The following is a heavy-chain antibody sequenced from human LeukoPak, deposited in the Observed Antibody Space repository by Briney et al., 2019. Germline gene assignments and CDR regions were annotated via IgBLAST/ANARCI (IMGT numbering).Heavy chain of an antibody. CDR1: GGTISSYY. Sequence: SETLSLTCTVSGGTISSYYWNWIRQPPGKGLEWIGYISYSGSTKYNPSLKSRVTISVDTSKNQFSLKLNSVTAADTAVYYCARGAYCGGDCYAFEDWGQGTLVTVSS. J-gene: IGHJ4*02. V-gene: IGHV4-59*01. CDR3: ARGAYCGGDCYAFED. CDR2: ISYSGST. D-gene: IGHD2-21*02.